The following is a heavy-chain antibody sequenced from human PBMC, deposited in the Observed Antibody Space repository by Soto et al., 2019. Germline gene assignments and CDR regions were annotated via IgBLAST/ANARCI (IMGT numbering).Heavy chain of an antibody. V-gene: IGHV1-46*01. CDR3: ARDFSDGYCTNGVCKPYNWLDP. J-gene: IGHJ5*02. Sequence: ASVKVSCKASGYTFTSYYMHWVRQAPGQGLEWMGIINPSGGSTSYAQKFQGRVTMTRDTSTSTVYMELSSLRSEDTAVYYCARDFSDGYCTNGVCKPYNWLDPWGQGTLVTVS. CDR2: INPSGGST. CDR1: GYTFTSYY. D-gene: IGHD2-8*01.